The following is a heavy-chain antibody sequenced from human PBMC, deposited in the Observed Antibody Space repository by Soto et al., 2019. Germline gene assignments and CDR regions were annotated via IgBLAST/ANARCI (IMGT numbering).Heavy chain of an antibody. J-gene: IGHJ4*02. D-gene: IGHD2-2*01. Sequence: PRGSLRLSCATSGFTFIINALSWVRQAPGKGLEWVSAISANGEGIYYADSVRGRFSISRDNSRNTVFLHMDSLRAEDTAVYYCAKDRDYPRDQFHYWGQGTLVTVAS. V-gene: IGHV3-23*01. CDR2: ISANGEGI. CDR1: GFTFIINA. CDR3: AKDRDYPRDQFHY.